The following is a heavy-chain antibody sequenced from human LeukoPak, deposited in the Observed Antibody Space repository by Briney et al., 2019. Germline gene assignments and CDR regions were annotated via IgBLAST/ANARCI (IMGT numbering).Heavy chain of an antibody. CDR2: FYYTGSA. D-gene: IGHD2-15*01. J-gene: IGHJ4*02. CDR3: ASPEGFTSKLDY. Sequence: PSETLSLTCTVSGDSMRSRNYYWAWIRQPPGKGLEWIGSFYYTGSAYYNPSLKSRVTISIDMSKNQFSLKLSAVTAADTAVYYCASPEGFTSKLDYWGQGTLVTVSS. CDR1: GDSMRSRNYY. V-gene: IGHV4-39*01.